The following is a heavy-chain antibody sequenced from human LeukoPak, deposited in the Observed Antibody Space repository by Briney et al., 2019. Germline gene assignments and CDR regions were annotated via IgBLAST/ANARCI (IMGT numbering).Heavy chain of an antibody. J-gene: IGHJ4*02. CDR1: GGSISSSSYY. V-gene: IGHV4-39*01. CDR3: ASKYYYDSSGYYPFDY. CDR2: IYYSGST. Sequence: SETLSLTCTVSGGSISSSSYYWGWIRQPPGKGLEWIGSIYYSGSTYYNPSLKSRVTISVDTSKNQFSLKLSSVTAADTAVYYCASKYYYDSSGYYPFDYWGQGTLVTVPS. D-gene: IGHD3-22*01.